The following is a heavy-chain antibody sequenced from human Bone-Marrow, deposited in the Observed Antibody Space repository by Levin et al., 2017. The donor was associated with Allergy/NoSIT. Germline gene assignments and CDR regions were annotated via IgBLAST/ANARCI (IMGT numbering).Heavy chain of an antibody. CDR1: GYSLTEVS. Sequence: GESLKISCKVSGYSLTEVSMHWVRQAPGKGLEWMGGFDPEEGETIFAEKFQGRVTMTEDTSTDTAYMEVRSLRSEDTAVYYCATDLLSGLGNFYTDNWGQGTLVTVSS. J-gene: IGHJ4*02. CDR3: ATDLLSGLGNFYTDN. D-gene: IGHD3-10*01. CDR2: FDPEEGET. V-gene: IGHV1-24*01.